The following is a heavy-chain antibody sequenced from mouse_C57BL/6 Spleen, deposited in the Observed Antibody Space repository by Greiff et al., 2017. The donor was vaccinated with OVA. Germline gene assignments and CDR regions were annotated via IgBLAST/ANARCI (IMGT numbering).Heavy chain of an antibody. V-gene: IGHV1-66*01. CDR1: GYSFTSYY. D-gene: IGHD1-1*01. Sequence: VQLQQSGPELVKPGASVKISCKASGYSFTSYYIHWVKQRPGQGLEWIGWIYPGSGNTKYNEKFKGKATLTADTSSSTAYMQLSSLTSEDSAVYYCASYYGSSAWFAYWGQGTLVTVSA. CDR2: IYPGSGNT. CDR3: ASYYGSSAWFAY. J-gene: IGHJ3*01.